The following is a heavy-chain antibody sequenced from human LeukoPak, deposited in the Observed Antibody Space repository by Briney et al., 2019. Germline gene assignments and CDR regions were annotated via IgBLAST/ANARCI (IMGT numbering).Heavy chain of an antibody. CDR1: GFTFSDYT. D-gene: IGHD1-26*01. V-gene: IGHV3-21*01. CDR3: ARDDGSYSRSPGFDY. Sequence: GGSLRLSCAASGFTFSDYTMTWVRQAPGKGLEWVASISSDSSYIDYADSVKGRFTIFRDNARNSLFLQMNSLRAEDTAVYYCARDDGSYSRSPGFDYWGQGTLVTVSS. CDR2: ISSDSSYI. J-gene: IGHJ4*02.